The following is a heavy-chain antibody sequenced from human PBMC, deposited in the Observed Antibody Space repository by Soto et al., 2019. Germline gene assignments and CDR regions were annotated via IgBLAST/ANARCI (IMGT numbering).Heavy chain of an antibody. CDR2: ISGGGGSI. D-gene: IGHD2-15*01. CDR1: GFTFSNYA. J-gene: IGHJ6*02. Sequence: EVQLLESGGDLVQPGGSLRLACVASGFTFSNYAMRWVRQAPGKGLEWVSGISGGGGSIYYTASVKGRFTISRDNSKNTLYLQMDSLSAEDTALYYCAKRYCNGSSCFGMDVWGQGTTFTVSS. V-gene: IGHV3-23*01. CDR3: AKRYCNGSSCFGMDV.